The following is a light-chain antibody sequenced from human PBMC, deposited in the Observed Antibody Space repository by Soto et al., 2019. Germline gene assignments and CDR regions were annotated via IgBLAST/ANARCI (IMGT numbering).Light chain of an antibody. CDR1: QSISSY. J-gene: IGKJ1*01. CDR2: DAS. V-gene: IGKV1-39*01. CDR3: QHYDSWTRT. Sequence: DLQMTQSPSSLSASVGDRVTIPCPASQSISSYLNWYQKKPGKDPKILIYDASSLESGVPSRFSGSGSGTEFNLTISRLQSEDFADYLCQHYDSWTRTFGQGTKVDIK.